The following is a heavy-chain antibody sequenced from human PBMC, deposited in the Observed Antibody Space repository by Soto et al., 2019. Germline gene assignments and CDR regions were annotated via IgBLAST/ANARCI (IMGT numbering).Heavy chain of an antibody. D-gene: IGHD3-22*01. CDR3: VKWHTSNFDSLPFTGFDY. CDR2: ISGDGRT. V-gene: IGHV3-23*01. Sequence: PGGSLRLSCVGSGFTFSYSVMAWVRQAPGKGLEWLSAISGDGRTQYAGSVTGRFSISRDNSKNTLYLQMSSLRAEDTAAYYCVKWHTSNFDSLPFTGFDYWGQGTQVTVSS. CDR1: GFTFSYSV. J-gene: IGHJ4*02.